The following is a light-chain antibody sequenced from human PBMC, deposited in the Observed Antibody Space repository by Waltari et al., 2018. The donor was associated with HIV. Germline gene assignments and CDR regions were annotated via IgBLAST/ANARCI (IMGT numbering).Light chain of an antibody. J-gene: IGLJ2*01. V-gene: IGLV2-23*02. CDR3: CSYAGSLV. CDR2: EVS. CDR1: SSDVGSYNL. Sequence: QSALTQPASVSGSPGQSITISCTGTSSDVGSYNLVSWYQQHPGKAPKLMIYEVSKRPSGVSNRFSGSESGNTASLTISGLQAEDEADYYCCSYAGSLVFGGGTKLTVL.